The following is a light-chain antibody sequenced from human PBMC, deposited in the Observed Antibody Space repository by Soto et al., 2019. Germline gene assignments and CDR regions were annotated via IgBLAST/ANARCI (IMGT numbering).Light chain of an antibody. CDR3: QQANSFPRT. CDR2: AAS. Sequence: DIQMTQSPSSVSASVGDRVTITCRASQAISTWLAWYQQKPGKAPKLLIYAASNLQTGIPSRFSGSGSGTDFTLTISSLQPEDFATYYCQQANSFPRTFGQGTKVEIK. CDR1: QAISTW. V-gene: IGKV1D-12*01. J-gene: IGKJ1*01.